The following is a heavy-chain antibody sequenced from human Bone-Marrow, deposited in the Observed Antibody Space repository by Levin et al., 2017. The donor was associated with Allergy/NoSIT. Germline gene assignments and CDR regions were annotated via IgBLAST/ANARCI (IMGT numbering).Heavy chain of an antibody. D-gene: IGHD3-3*01. CDR2: IYYSGST. CDR1: GGSISSYY. V-gene: IGHV4-59*01. CDR3: ARGAHHDFWRVDY. Sequence: SETLSLTCTVSGGSISSYYWNWIRQPTGKGLEWIGYIYYSGSTNYNPSLKSRVTISVDTSKNQFSLKVSSVTAADTAVYYCARGAHHDFWRVDYWGQGTLVTVSS. J-gene: IGHJ4*02.